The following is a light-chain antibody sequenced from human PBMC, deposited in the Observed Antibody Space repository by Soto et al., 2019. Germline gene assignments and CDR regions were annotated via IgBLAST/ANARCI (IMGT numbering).Light chain of an antibody. CDR2: YDD. CDR1: SSNIGNNA. V-gene: IGLV1-36*01. Sequence: QSVLTQPPSVSAAPSRWVTISCSGSSSNIGNNAVNWYQQVPGKAPKLLIHYDDRVASGVSDRFSGSKSGTSASLAISGLQSEDEADYYCAAWDDSLNGPVFGGGTKLTVL. CDR3: AAWDDSLNGPV. J-gene: IGLJ3*02.